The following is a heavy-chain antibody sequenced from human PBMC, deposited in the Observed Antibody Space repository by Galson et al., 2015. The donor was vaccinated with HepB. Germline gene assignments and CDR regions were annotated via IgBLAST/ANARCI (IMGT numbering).Heavy chain of an antibody. CDR1: GFTFSSYA. V-gene: IGHV3-66*01. D-gene: IGHD3-22*01. CDR3: ARDYDRRYNFDY. J-gene: IGHJ4*02. CDR2: IYSGGST. Sequence: RLSCAASGFTFSSYAMSWVRQAPGKGLEWVSVIYSGGSTYYADSVKGRFTISRDNSKNTVYLQMNSLRAEDTAVYYCARDYDRRYNFDYWGQGILVTVSS.